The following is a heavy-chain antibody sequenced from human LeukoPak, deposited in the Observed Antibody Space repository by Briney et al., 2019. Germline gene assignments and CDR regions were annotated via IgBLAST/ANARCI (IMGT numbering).Heavy chain of an antibody. CDR2: IYSTGST. CDR3: ARLGYCSGGSCYLFDY. CDR1: GGSMSNYY. D-gene: IGHD2-15*01. J-gene: IGHJ4*02. V-gene: IGHV4-4*07. Sequence: PSETLSLTCTVSGGSMSNYYWSWIRQPAGKGLEWIGRIYSTGSTNYNPSLKSRVTMSVDMSKNQFSLKLNSVTAADTAVYYCARLGYCSGGSCYLFDYWGQGTLVTVSS.